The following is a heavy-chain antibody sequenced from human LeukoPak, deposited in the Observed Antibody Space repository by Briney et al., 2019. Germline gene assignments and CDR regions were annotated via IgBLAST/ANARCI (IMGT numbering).Heavy chain of an antibody. Sequence: ASVKVSCKASGYTFTSYGISWVRQAPGQGLEWMGWISAYNGNTNYAQKLQGRVTMTTDTSTSTAYMELRSLRAEDTAVYYCATYSSLNRREFQYWGQGTLLTVSS. J-gene: IGHJ1*01. V-gene: IGHV1-18*01. CDR3: ATYSSLNRREFQY. CDR1: GYTFTSYG. CDR2: ISAYNGNT. D-gene: IGHD3-22*01.